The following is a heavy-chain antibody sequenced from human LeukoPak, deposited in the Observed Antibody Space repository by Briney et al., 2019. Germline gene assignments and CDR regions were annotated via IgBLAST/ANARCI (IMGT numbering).Heavy chain of an antibody. V-gene: IGHV3-7*03. CDR1: GFTFSDYW. CDR3: TKGSGPVRFSGYVFDH. Sequence: GGSLRLSCSASGFTFSDYWMMWVRQAPGKGLEWVGNIRLDNSEKNYVDSVKGRFTISRDNAKNSLYLQMNSLRAEDTALYYCTKGSGPVRFSGYVFDHWGLGTLVTVSS. D-gene: IGHD5-12*01. CDR2: IRLDNSEK. J-gene: IGHJ4*02.